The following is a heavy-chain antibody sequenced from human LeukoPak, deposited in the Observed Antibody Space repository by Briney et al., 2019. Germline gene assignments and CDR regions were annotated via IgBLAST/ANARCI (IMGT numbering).Heavy chain of an antibody. V-gene: IGHV3-21*01. Sequence: GGSLRLSCAASGFTFSSYSMNWVRQAPGKGLEWVSSISSSSSYIYYADSVKGRFTISRDNAKNSLYLQMNSLRAEDTAVYYCARGAIGYCSGGSCSPPLDYWGQGTLVTVSS. CDR1: GFTFSSYS. CDR3: ARGAIGYCSGGSCSPPLDY. CDR2: ISSSSSYI. D-gene: IGHD2-15*01. J-gene: IGHJ4*02.